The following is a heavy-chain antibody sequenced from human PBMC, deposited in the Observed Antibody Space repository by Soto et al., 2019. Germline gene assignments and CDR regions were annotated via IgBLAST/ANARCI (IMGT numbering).Heavy chain of an antibody. CDR1: GGYMRNYF. CDR3: AAGEASSRNLAPYYLDF. J-gene: IGHJ4*02. Sequence: SVTLCLTCPLAGGYMRNYFWTWIRPPQGKGLEWIGYIHYSGTTSFFPSYNPSLRSRVTISEDTSKNQFSLKLLSVTTADTAVYFCAAGEASSRNLAPYYLDFWGQGTLVT. CDR2: IHYSGTT. D-gene: IGHD6-13*01. V-gene: IGHV4-59*01.